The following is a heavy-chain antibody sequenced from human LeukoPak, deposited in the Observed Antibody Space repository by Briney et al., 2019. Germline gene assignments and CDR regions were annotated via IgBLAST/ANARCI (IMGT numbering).Heavy chain of an antibody. Sequence: GGSLRLSCAASGFTYSVYYRFWVRQAPGNGLVWVSSISPDATKSKYADFVEGRLTISRDNAKNTLYLQLNSLRVEDAAVYYCATGYRSAYSWDSWGQGTLVTVSS. CDR2: ISPDATKS. CDR3: ATGYRSAYSWDS. J-gene: IGHJ4*02. V-gene: IGHV3-74*03. D-gene: IGHD5-12*01. CDR1: GFTYSVYY.